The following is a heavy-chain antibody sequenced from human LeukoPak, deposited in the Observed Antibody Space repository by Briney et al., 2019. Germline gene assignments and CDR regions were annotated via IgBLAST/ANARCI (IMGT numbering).Heavy chain of an antibody. Sequence: GGSLRLSCAASGFSFSNYAMSWVRQAPGKGLERVSGISGSGASTYYADSLKGRFTISRDNSKNTLYLQMNGLRAEDTAVYYCAKSGGNLHYFPMDVWGQGTAVTVS. CDR2: ISGSGAST. CDR3: AKSGGNLHYFPMDV. V-gene: IGHV3-23*01. CDR1: GFSFSNYA. J-gene: IGHJ6*02.